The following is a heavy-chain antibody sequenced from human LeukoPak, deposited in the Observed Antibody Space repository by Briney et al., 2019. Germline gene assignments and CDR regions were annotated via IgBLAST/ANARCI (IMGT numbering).Heavy chain of an antibody. J-gene: IGHJ5*01. CDR1: SGSFSGNY. CDR3: ARGLLSGSAGTDARVATNWFDS. V-gene: IGHV4-34*01. Sequence: TSETLSLSCAVYSGSFSGNYWSWNRQPPGKGLEWIGEINHSGSTNYNPSLKSRVTISVDTSKNQFSLKLSTVTAADTAVYYCARGLLSGSAGTDARVATNWFDSWGQGALVTVSS. CDR2: INHSGST. D-gene: IGHD6-19*01.